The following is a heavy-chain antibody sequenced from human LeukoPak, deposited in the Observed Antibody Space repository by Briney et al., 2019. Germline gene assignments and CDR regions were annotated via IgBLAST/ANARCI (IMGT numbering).Heavy chain of an antibody. V-gene: IGHV3-23*01. CDR1: GFPFSSYA. CDR2: ISGSGGPT. Sequence: GGSLRLPRAASGFPFSSYAMSWVRQAPGKGLEWVSVISGSGGPTYYADSVKGRFTISRDNSKNTLYMQMNSLRAEDTAVYYCAKAQSGYSDLEYWGQGTLVTISS. D-gene: IGHD4-17*01. J-gene: IGHJ4*02. CDR3: AKAQSGYSDLEY.